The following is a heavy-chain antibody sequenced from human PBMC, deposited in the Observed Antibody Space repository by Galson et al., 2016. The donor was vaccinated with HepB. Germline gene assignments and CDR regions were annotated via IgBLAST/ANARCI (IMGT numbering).Heavy chain of an antibody. D-gene: IGHD3-3*01. J-gene: IGHJ6*02. CDR3: ARGLRNDYWSGYYYGMDV. V-gene: IGHV4-34*01. Sequence: SETLSLTCAVYGGSLSGFCWSWIRQPPGKGLEWIGEINHSGGTKYNPSLKNRVTISLDRSKNQFSLNLSSVTAADTAVYYCARGLRNDYWSGYYYGMDVWGHGTTVIVSS. CDR2: INHSGGT. CDR1: GGSLSGFC.